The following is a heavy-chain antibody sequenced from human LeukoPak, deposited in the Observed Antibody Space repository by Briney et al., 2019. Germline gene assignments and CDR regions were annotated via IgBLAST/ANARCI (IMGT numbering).Heavy chain of an antibody. CDR3: TRGRWGDAFEGSWFDP. V-gene: IGHV4-39*07. D-gene: IGHD3-10*01. Sequence: PSETLSLTCTVSGASISSSTYYWGWIRQPPGKGLEWIGNIYSSGSTNYNPSLKSRVTISVDTSKNQFSLKLNSVTAADTAMYYCTRGRWGDAFEGSWFDPWGQGTLVTVSS. CDR2: IYSSGST. J-gene: IGHJ5*02. CDR1: GASISSSTYY.